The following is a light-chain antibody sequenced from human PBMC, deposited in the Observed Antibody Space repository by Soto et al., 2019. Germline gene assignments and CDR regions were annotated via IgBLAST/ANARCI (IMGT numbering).Light chain of an antibody. Sequence: QSSLTEPACVSLSPGQSITVSCTGTSSDVGGYNYVSWYQQHPGKGPKLMIYEVSNRPSGVSNRFSGSKSGNTATLTISGPQAEDEADYYCSSYTSTTTRVFGTGTKVTVL. CDR2: EVS. J-gene: IGLJ1*01. CDR1: SSDVGGYNY. CDR3: SSYTSTTTRV. V-gene: IGLV2-14*03.